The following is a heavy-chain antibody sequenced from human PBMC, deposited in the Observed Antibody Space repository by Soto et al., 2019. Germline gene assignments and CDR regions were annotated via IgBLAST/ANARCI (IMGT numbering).Heavy chain of an antibody. J-gene: IGHJ4*02. V-gene: IGHV3-7*01. CDR1: GFTLSTYW. Sequence: GGSLRLSCVASGFTLSTYWMTWVRQAAGKGLEWVANIKQDESEKYYVDSVKGRFTISRDNAKNSLYLQMNSLRAEDTAVYYCARVRFLEWGPFDYWGQGTLVTVSS. CDR2: IKQDESEK. D-gene: IGHD3-3*01. CDR3: ARVRFLEWGPFDY.